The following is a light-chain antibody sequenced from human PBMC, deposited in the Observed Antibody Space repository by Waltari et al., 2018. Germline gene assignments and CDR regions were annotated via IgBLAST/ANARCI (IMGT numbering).Light chain of an antibody. CDR3: SSYTNTFVV. CDR1: SSDIGAYNY. V-gene: IGLV2-14*01. J-gene: IGLJ2*01. Sequence: QSALTQPASVSGSPGQSITISCTGSSSDIGAYNYVAWYQHFPDEAPKLLIYEVRNRHSGVSSRFSGSKSGNTASLTISGIQAEDEAHYYCSSYTNTFVVFGGGTKLTVL. CDR2: EVR.